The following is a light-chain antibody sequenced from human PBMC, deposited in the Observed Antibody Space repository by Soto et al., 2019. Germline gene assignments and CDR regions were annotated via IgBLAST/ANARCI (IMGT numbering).Light chain of an antibody. CDR3: QQYNDWFSIT. CDR2: DTS. V-gene: IGKV3-15*01. J-gene: IGKJ5*01. CDR1: QSVSSN. Sequence: EIVMTQSPATLSVSPGERATFSCRASQSVSSNLAWYRQRPGQAPRLVIYDTSTRATGVPARFSGSGSGTEFTLTISSLQSEDFGVYYCQQYNDWFSITFGQGTRLEI.